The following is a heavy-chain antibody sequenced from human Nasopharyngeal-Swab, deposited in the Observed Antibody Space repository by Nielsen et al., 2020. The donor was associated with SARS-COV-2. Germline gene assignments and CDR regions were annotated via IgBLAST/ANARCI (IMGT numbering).Heavy chain of an antibody. CDR2: IIPIFGTA. Sequence: SVKVSCKASGGTFSSYAISWVRQAPGQGLEWMGGIIPIFGTANYAQKFQGRVTITADKSTSTAYMELSSLRSEDTAVYYCASPLDYGDYGGAFDIWGQGTIVTVSS. J-gene: IGHJ3*02. CDR3: ASPLDYGDYGGAFDI. V-gene: IGHV1-69*06. D-gene: IGHD4-17*01. CDR1: GGTFSSYA.